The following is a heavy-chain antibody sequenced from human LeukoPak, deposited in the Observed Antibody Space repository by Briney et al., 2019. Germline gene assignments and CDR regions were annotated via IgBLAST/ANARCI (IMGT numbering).Heavy chain of an antibody. D-gene: IGHD2-2*01. CDR3: AKSDPQPAAPGGAWFDP. CDR2: IIPIFGTA. Sequence: SVKVSCKASGGTFSSYAISWVRQAPGQGLEWMGGIIPIFGTANYAQKFQGRVTITADESTSTAYMELSSLRSEDTAVYYCAKSDPQPAAPGGAWFDPWGQGTLVTVSS. J-gene: IGHJ5*02. CDR1: GGTFSSYA. V-gene: IGHV1-69*13.